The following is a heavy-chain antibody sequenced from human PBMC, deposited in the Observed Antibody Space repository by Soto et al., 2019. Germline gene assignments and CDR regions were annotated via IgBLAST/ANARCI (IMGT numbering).Heavy chain of an antibody. CDR1: GYTFTSYD. V-gene: IGHV1-8*01. Sequence: QVQLVQSGAEVKKPGASMKVSCKASGYTFTSYDINWVRQATGQGLEWMGWMNPNSGNTGYAQKFQGRVTMTRNTSISTAFMELSSLRSEDTAVYYCARMISQYCSGGSCYPEYGLDYWGQGTLVTVSS. CDR2: MNPNSGNT. D-gene: IGHD2-15*01. CDR3: ARMISQYCSGGSCYPEYGLDY. J-gene: IGHJ4*02.